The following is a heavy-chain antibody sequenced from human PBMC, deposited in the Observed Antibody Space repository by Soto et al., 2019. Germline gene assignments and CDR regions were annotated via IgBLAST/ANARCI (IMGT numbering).Heavy chain of an antibody. V-gene: IGHV1-46*01. Sequence: QVQLVQSGAEVKKPGASVKVSCKASGYTFTSYYMHWVRQAPGQGLEWMGIINPSGGSTSYAQKFQGRVTMTRDTSTSTVYMELSSLRSEDTAVYYCARALSYYYDSSGYSTFDYGGQGTLVTVSS. CDR3: ARALSYYYDSSGYSTFDY. J-gene: IGHJ4*02. CDR1: GYTFTSYY. CDR2: INPSGGST. D-gene: IGHD3-22*01.